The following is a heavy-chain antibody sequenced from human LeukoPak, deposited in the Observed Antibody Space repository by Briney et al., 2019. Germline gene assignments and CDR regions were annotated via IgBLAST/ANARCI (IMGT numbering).Heavy chain of an antibody. V-gene: IGHV1-2*02. CDR3: ARDTDSSGYYPFDY. CDR1: GYTFTGYY. Sequence: ASVKVSCKASGYTFTGYYMHWVRQAPGQGLEWIGWINPNSGGTNYAQKFQGRVTMTRDTSISTAYMELSRLRSDDTAVYYCARDTDSSGYYPFDYWGQGTLVTVSS. CDR2: INPNSGGT. J-gene: IGHJ4*02. D-gene: IGHD3-22*01.